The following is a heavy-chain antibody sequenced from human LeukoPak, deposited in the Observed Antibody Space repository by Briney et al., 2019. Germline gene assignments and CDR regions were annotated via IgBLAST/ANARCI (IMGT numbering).Heavy chain of an antibody. CDR1: GHFW. Sequence: GGSLRLSCAASGHFWMHWVRQAPGKGLVWVSHINSDGSWTSYADSVKGRFTISKDNAKNTVYLQMNNLRAEDTAVYYCVSFYETYWGRGTLVTVSS. D-gene: IGHD2-2*01. V-gene: IGHV3-74*01. CDR3: VSFYETY. J-gene: IGHJ4*02. CDR2: INSDGSWT.